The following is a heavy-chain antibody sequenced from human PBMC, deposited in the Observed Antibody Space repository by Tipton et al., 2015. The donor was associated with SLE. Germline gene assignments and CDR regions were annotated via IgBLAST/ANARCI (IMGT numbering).Heavy chain of an antibody. CDR2: IIPIFGTA. Sequence: QVQLVQSGAEVKKPGASVKVSCKASGYTFTSYGISWVRQAPGQGLEWMGRIIPIFGTANYAQKFQGRVTITADKSTSTAYMELRNLRSEDTAVYYCARNYYYDSSGLTDWGQGTLVTVSS. CDR1: GYTFTSYG. V-gene: IGHV1-69*06. D-gene: IGHD3-22*01. CDR3: ARNYYYDSSGLTD. J-gene: IGHJ4*02.